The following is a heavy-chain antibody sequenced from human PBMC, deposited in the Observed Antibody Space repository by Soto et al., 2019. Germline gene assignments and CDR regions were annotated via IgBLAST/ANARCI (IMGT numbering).Heavy chain of an antibody. V-gene: IGHV1-2*02. J-gene: IGHJ4*02. CDR1: GYTFTRYY. CDR3: AIDSPLECWVY. D-gene: IGHD1-1*01. Sequence: QLVQTGAEVKKPGASVKVSCKASGYTFTRYYMHWVRQAPGQGLERMGWINLNSGGTNYAQKFQGRVTKTRDTSISTAYMELSRLRSDDTAVYYCAIDSPLECWVYWGQGTLVTVSS. CDR2: INLNSGGT.